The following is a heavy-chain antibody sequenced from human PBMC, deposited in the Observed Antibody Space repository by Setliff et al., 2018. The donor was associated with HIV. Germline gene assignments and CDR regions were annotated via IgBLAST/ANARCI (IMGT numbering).Heavy chain of an antibody. CDR3: ARKHKVSLGRGIVVLWGFDP. CDR2: MNPNSGNS. V-gene: IGHV1-8*02. CDR1: GYNFINND. J-gene: IGHJ5*02. D-gene: IGHD3-10*01. Sequence: GASVKVSCKASGYNFINNDINWVQQATGQGLEWMGWMNPNSGNSGYAQKFQGRVTMTRSTSFSTAYMELSNLTSEDTAIYYCARKHKVSLGRGIVVLWGFDPWGQGTLVTVS.